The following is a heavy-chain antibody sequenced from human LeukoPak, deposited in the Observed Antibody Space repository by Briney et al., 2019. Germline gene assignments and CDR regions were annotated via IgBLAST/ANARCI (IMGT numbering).Heavy chain of an antibody. CDR2: IYPGDSDT. J-gene: IGHJ4*02. V-gene: IGHV5-51*01. Sequence: PGESLKISCKGSGYSFPSYWIGWVRQVPGKGLESMGIIYPGDSDTRYSPSFQGQVTMSVDKSISTAYLQWSSLKASDTAMYYCARPSYGASDYWGQGTLVTVSS. CDR1: GYSFPSYW. D-gene: IGHD4-17*01. CDR3: ARPSYGASDY.